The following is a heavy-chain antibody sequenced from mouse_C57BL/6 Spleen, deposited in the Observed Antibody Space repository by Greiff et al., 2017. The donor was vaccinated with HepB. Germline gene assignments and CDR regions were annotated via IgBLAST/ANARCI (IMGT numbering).Heavy chain of an antibody. J-gene: IGHJ2*01. CDR2: ISYDGSN. Sequence: EVKLQESGPGLVKPSQSLSLTCSVTGYSITSGYYWNWIRQFPGNKLEWMGYISYDGSNNYNPSLKNRISITRDTSKNQFFLKLNSVTTEDTATYYCARGGKNYFDYWGQGTTLTVSS. CDR1: GYSITSGYY. CDR3: ARGGKNYFDY. D-gene: IGHD1-1*02. V-gene: IGHV3-6*01.